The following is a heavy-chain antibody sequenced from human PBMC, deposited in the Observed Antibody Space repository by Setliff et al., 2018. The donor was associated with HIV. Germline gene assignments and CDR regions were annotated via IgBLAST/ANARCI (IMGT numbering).Heavy chain of an antibody. D-gene: IGHD3-3*01. V-gene: IGHV4-59*08. J-gene: IGHJ4*02. CDR2: IFHTGSA. CDR1: GASMRDYY. Sequence: SETLSLTCTVSGASMRDYYWTWIRQSPGKGLEWIGHIFHTGSATYNPSLRSRLTMSIDTSSGQFSLRLTTVTAADAAVYYCARQVSIPGVAVTPLDYWGQGSLVTVSS. CDR3: ARQVSIPGVAVTPLDY.